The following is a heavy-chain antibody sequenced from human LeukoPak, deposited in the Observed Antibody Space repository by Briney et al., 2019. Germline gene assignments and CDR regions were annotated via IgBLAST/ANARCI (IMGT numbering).Heavy chain of an antibody. CDR3: TRRYYSDSSGYYLFDY. CDR2: ISSDGNST. J-gene: IGHJ4*02. Sequence: GGSLRLSCAASGFTFSSYWMHWVRQAPGKGLVWVSRISSDGNSTTYADSVKGRFTISRDNAKNTLYLQMNSLRAEDTAVYYCTRRYYSDSSGYYLFDYWGQGTLVTVSS. D-gene: IGHD3-22*01. V-gene: IGHV3-74*03. CDR1: GFTFSSYW.